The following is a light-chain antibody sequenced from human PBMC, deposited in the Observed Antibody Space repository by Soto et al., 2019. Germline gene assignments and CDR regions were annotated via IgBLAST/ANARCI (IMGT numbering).Light chain of an antibody. CDR3: QQYHTSPWT. J-gene: IGKJ1*01. CDR2: KAS. Sequence: DIQMTQSPSTLSASVGDRVTITCRASQSFSRWVNWYQQKPGKAPNLLIYKASSLESGVPPRFSGSGSGTEFTLTISSLQPDDFATYFCQQYHTSPWTFGQGTQVEV. CDR1: QSFSRW. V-gene: IGKV1-5*03.